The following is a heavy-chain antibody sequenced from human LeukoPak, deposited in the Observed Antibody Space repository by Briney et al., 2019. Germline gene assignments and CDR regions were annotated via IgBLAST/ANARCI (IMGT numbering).Heavy chain of an antibody. Sequence: GGSLRLSCAASGFTFSSYTMNWVRQAQGKGLEWVSSISSTSTSINYADSVKGRFTISRDNAKNSLYLLMNSLRTEDTAVYYCAATYYYDGSGAYWGQGTLVTVSS. V-gene: IGHV3-21*01. CDR1: GFTFSSYT. CDR3: AATYYYDGSGAY. J-gene: IGHJ4*02. CDR2: ISSTSTSI. D-gene: IGHD3-22*01.